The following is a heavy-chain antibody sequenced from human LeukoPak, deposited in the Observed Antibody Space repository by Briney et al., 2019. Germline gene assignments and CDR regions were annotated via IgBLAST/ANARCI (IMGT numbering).Heavy chain of an antibody. CDR3: AKGKYCTNGVCSHDY. Sequence: GGSLRLSCAASGFTFSSYAMSWVRQAPGKGLEWVSAISGSGGSTYYADSVKGRFTISRDNSKNTLYVQMNSMRAEDTAVYYCAKGKYCTNGVCSHDYWGQGTLVTVSS. V-gene: IGHV3-23*01. J-gene: IGHJ4*02. CDR2: ISGSGGST. CDR1: GFTFSSYA. D-gene: IGHD2-8*01.